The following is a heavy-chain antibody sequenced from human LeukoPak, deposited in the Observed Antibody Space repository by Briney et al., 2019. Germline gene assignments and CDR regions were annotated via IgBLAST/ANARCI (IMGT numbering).Heavy chain of an antibody. V-gene: IGHV2-5*02. D-gene: IGHD4-17*01. CDR2: LYWDDDK. CDR3: AHIRPPVTTPDY. CDR1: GFSLSTSGVG. Sequence: SGPTLVKPTQTLTLTCTFSGFSLSTSGVGVGWIRQPPGKALEWLALLYWDDDKRYSPSLKSRLTITKDTSKNQVALTMTNMDPVDTATYYCAHIRPPVTTPDYWGQGTLVTVSS. J-gene: IGHJ4*02.